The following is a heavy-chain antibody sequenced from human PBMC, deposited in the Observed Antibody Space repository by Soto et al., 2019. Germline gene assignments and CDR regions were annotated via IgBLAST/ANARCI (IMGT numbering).Heavy chain of an antibody. V-gene: IGHV1-18*01. CDR3: AVVDNHVLPTSQDV. CDR1: GYIFVNYG. J-gene: IGHJ6*02. CDR2: ISPYSGNT. Sequence: QVQLVQSGDEVRKPGSSVKVSCKASGYIFVNYGIAWVRQAPGQGLEWMGWISPYSGNTHYASKVQGRLTMTTDTYASAAYMDLGSLTSDDTVVYYCAVVDNHVLPTSQDVWGQGTTATVSS. D-gene: IGHD2-15*01.